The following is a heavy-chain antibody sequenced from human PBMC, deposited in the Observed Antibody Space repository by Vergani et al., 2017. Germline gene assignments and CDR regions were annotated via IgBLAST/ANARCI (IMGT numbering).Heavy chain of an antibody. CDR3: ARVGTSSNRYYFDY. V-gene: IGHV1-2*02. Sequence: QVQLVQSGAEVKKPGASVKVSCKASGYTFTDYFMHWVRQAPGQGREWMGWINPNSGGTNYAQKFQGRVTMTRDTSISTAYMELSNLRSDDTAVYYCARVGTSSNRYYFDYWGQGTLVTVSS. CDR2: INPNSGGT. CDR1: GYTFTDYF. J-gene: IGHJ4*02. D-gene: IGHD2-2*01.